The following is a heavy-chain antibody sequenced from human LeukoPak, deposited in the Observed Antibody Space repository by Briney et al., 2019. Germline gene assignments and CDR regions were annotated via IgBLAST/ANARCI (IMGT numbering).Heavy chain of an antibody. CDR1: GGTLSSYA. CDR2: IIPILGIA. V-gene: IGHV1-69*04. D-gene: IGHD3-22*01. CDR3: ARYYYDSSGYYGHLDY. Sequence: PEASVKVSCMPPGGTLSSYAISWGRPAPGQGLEWMGRIIPILGIANYAQKFQGRVTITADKSTSTAYMELSSLRSEDTAVYYCARYYYDSSGYYGHLDYWGQGTLVTVSS. J-gene: IGHJ4*02.